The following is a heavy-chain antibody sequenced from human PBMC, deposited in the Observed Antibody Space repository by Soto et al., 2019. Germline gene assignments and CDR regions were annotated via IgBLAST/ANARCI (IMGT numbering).Heavy chain of an antibody. CDR1: GASITRGGFH. J-gene: IGHJ4*02. V-gene: IGHV4-39*02. CDR2: LYSGST. D-gene: IGHD3-10*01. Sequence: QLQLQESGPGLVKPSETLSLTCADTGASITRGGFHWGWIRQSPGQGLEWIGSLYSGSTYYNPSLKSRVTISADTSKNDFSLRLTSVTAADTAVYYCARRGSGHTFDYWGQGTLVTVSS. CDR3: ARRGSGHTFDY.